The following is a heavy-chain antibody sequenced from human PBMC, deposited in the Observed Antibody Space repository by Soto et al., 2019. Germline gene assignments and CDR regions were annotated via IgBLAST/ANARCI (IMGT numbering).Heavy chain of an antibody. V-gene: IGHV3-11*01. CDR3: ARGYSYTQPVFDY. Sequence: GGSLRLSCAASGFTFSDYYMHWIRQAPGKGLEWVSYISASGTLRHYADSIKGRFTISRDNAKNSLYLQMNSLRAEDTSVYYCARGYSYTQPVFDYWGLGTLVTVSS. J-gene: IGHJ4*02. D-gene: IGHD5-18*01. CDR2: ISASGTLR. CDR1: GFTFSDYY.